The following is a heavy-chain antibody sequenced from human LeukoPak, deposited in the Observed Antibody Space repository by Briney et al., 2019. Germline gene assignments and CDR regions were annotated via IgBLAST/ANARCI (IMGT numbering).Heavy chain of an antibody. CDR1: GYTFTSYY. J-gene: IGHJ4*02. CDR3: ARDFATAMVTQY. V-gene: IGHV1-46*01. D-gene: IGHD5-18*01. Sequence: ASVKVSCKASGYTFTSYYMHWVRQAPGQGLEWMGIINPSGGSTSYAQKFRGRVTMTRDMSTSTDYMELSSLRSEDTAVYYCARDFATAMVTQYWGQGTLVTVSS. CDR2: INPSGGST.